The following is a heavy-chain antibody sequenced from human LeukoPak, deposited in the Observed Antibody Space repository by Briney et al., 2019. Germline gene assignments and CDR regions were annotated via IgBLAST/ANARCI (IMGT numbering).Heavy chain of an antibody. Sequence: PGGSLRLSCAASGFTFSTYWMHWVRQAPGKGLVWVSRINPDGTTTSYADSVKGRFTISRDNSKNTLYLQMNSLRAEDTAVYNCARVEKAYCGGDCYAPFDYWGQGTLVTVSS. CDR2: INPDGTTT. CDR3: ARVEKAYCGGDCYAPFDY. CDR1: GFTFSTYW. D-gene: IGHD2-21*02. J-gene: IGHJ4*02. V-gene: IGHV3-74*01.